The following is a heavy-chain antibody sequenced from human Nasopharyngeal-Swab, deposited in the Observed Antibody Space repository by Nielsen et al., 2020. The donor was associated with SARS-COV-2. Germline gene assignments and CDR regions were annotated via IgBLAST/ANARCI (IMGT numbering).Heavy chain of an antibody. CDR1: GYTFTSYA. CDR2: INAGNGNT. D-gene: IGHD5-18*01. J-gene: IGHJ4*02. V-gene: IGHV1-3*01. Sequence: ASVKVSCKASGYTFTSYARHWVRQAPGQRLEWMGWINAGNGNTKYSQKFQGRVTITRDTSASTAYMELSSLRSEDTAVYYCARDVDTAMVFDYWGQGTLVTVSS. CDR3: ARDVDTAMVFDY.